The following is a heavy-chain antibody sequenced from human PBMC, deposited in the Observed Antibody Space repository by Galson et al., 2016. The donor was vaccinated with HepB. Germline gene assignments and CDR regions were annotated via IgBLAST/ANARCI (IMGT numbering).Heavy chain of an antibody. CDR3: ARGGCSGGTCHTEYFQH. CDR2: IHDSGST. V-gene: IGHV4-31*03. J-gene: IGHJ1*01. D-gene: IGHD2-15*01. CDR1: GGSISSGGYY. Sequence: TLSLTCSVSGGSISSGGYYWNWIRQHPGKGLEWIGYIHDSGSTYYNPSLKSRVIISLDTSENQFSLKLSSVIAADTAVYYCARGGCSGGTCHTEYFQHWGQGTLAIVSS.